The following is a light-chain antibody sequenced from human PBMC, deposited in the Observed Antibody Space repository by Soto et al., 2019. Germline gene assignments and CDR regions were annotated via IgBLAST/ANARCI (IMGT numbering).Light chain of an antibody. CDR1: QTIGTY. CDR2: GAS. V-gene: IGKV1-39*01. Sequence: DIQMTQSPSSLSASVGDRVTITCRASQTIGTYLRWYQQKPGKAPQLLIYGASDLQRGVPSRFRGSGSGTDFTHTIRSLEIEDFATYYCQQTHSIPPTFGGGTKVEI. CDR3: QQTHSIPPT. J-gene: IGKJ4*01.